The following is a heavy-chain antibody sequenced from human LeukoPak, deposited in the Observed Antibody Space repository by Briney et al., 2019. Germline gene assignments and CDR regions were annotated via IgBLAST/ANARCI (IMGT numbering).Heavy chain of an antibody. V-gene: IGHV3-21*01. D-gene: IGHD5-18*01. CDR2: ISSSSTCI. CDR3: AREPTAMVL. Sequence: GGSLRLSCAASGFTFSSYSMNWVRQTPGKGLEWVSSISSSSTCIYYADSVKGRFTISRDNAKNSLYLQMNSLRAEDTAVYYCAREPTAMVLWGQGTLVTVSS. CDR1: GFTFSSYS. J-gene: IGHJ4*02.